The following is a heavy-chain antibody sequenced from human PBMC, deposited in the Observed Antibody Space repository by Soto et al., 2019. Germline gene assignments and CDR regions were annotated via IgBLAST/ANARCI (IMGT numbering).Heavy chain of an antibody. D-gene: IGHD2-2*01. V-gene: IGHV4-34*01. CDR1: IGSFSGYY. Sequence: SETLSLTCGVSIGSFSGYYWNWIRQPPGKGLEWIGEINHSGSTNYNPSLKSRVTISADTSKNQFSLRLSSVTAADTAVYYCACSYCSGISCYTFLDFWGQGALVTVSS. J-gene: IGHJ4*02. CDR2: INHSGST. CDR3: ACSYCSGISCYTFLDF.